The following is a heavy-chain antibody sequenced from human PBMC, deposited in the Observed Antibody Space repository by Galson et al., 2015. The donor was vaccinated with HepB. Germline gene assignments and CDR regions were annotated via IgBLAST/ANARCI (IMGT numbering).Heavy chain of an antibody. J-gene: IGHJ4*02. CDR2: IHHTGNT. V-gene: IGHV4-39*02. D-gene: IGHD2-15*01. Sequence: ETQSLTCTVSDVSINSGQYYWAWVRQPPGEGLERIGSIHHTGNTYYHLSLKSPLTMSSVTSTNHVYLRLTSDTAADTAIYYCPREGYASDSWGQGTLVIVSS. CDR3: PREGYASDS. CDR1: DVSINSGQYY.